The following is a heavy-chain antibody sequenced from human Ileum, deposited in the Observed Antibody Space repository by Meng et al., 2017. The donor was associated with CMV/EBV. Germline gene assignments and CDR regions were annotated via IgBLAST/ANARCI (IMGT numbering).Heavy chain of an antibody. D-gene: IGHD5-24*01. J-gene: IGHJ4*02. CDR1: GFTFDDYA. CDR3: AKDACRNAQCDFFDN. Sequence: SLKISCAASGFTFDDYAMHWVRQVPGKGLEWVSSISWNSADIAYVGSVKGRFTISRDNAKNSLYLQMDTLRLKDTAFYHCAKDACRNAQCDFFDNWGQGTLVTVSS. CDR2: ISWNSADI. V-gene: IGHV3-9*01.